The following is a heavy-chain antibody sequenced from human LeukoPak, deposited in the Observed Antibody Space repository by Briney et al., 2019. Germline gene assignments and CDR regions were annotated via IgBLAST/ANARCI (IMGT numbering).Heavy chain of an antibody. V-gene: IGHV4-31*03. D-gene: IGHD5-12*01. CDR3: ATSPTNIVATIQGAFDI. CDR1: GVSISSGGYY. Sequence: SQTLSLTCTVSGVSISSGGYYWSWIRQHPGKGLEWIGYIYYSGSTYYNPSLKSRVTISVDTSKNQFSLKLSSVTAADTAVYYCATSPTNIVATIQGAFDIWGQGTMVTVSS. J-gene: IGHJ3*02. CDR2: IYYSGST.